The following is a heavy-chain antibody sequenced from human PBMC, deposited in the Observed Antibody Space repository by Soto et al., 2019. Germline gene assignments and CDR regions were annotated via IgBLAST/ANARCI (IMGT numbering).Heavy chain of an antibody. V-gene: IGHV3-9*01. Sequence: GGSLRLSCAASGFTFDDYAMHWVRQAPGKGLEWVSGISWNSGSIGYADSVKGRFTISRDNAKNSLYLQMNSLRAEDTALYYCAKIVWRFVVPAAASDAFDIWGQGTMVTVSS. J-gene: IGHJ3*02. D-gene: IGHD2-2*01. CDR2: ISWNSGSI. CDR3: AKIVWRFVVPAAASDAFDI. CDR1: GFTFDDYA.